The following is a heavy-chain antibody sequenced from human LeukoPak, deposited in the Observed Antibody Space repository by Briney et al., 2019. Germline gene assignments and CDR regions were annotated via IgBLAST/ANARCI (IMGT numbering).Heavy chain of an antibody. Sequence: PGGSLRLSCAASGFIVSSNYMTWVRQAPGKGLEWVSVIYKDGRIFYADSVRGRFTISRDNSKNTLYLQMNSLRAEDTAVYYCAKSLTYYHENSDSIWGQGTLVTVSS. J-gene: IGHJ4*02. D-gene: IGHD3-22*01. CDR3: AKSLTYYHENSDSI. CDR1: GFIVSSNY. CDR2: IYKDGRI. V-gene: IGHV3-53*01.